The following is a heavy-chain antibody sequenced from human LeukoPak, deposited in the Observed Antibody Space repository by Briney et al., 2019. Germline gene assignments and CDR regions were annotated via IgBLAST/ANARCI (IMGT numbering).Heavy chain of an antibody. J-gene: IGHJ4*02. CDR2: IYSGGST. CDR3: ARGQELDDGVFDS. V-gene: IGHV3-53*01. Sequence: PGGSLRLSCAASGFTVSSNYMSWVRQAPGKGLEWVSVIYSGGSTYYADSVKGRFTISRDNSKNTVYLQMNILRVEDTAIYYCARGQELDDGVFDSWGQGTLVTVSA. CDR1: GFTVSSNY. D-gene: IGHD1-1*01.